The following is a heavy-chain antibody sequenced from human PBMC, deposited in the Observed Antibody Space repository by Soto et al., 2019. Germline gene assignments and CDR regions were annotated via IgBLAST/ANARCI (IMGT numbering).Heavy chain of an antibody. J-gene: IGHJ6*02. CDR3: ARDRGCSGGSCYSGGDYYYYYGMDV. CDR2: ISYDGSNK. Sequence: GGSLRLSCAASGFTFSSYAMHWVRQAPGKGLEWVAVISYDGSNKYYADSVKGRFTISRDNSKNTLYLQMNSLRAEDTAVYYCARDRGCSGGSCYSGGDYYYYYGMDVWGQGTTVTVS. CDR1: GFTFSSYA. D-gene: IGHD2-15*01. V-gene: IGHV3-30-3*01.